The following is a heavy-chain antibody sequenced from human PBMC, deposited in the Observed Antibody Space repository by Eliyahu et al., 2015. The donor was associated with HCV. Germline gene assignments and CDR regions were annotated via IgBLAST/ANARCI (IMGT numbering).Heavy chain of an antibody. Sequence: QVQLVESGGGVVQPGRSXRLSCAASGFPFSNYGMPWVRQAPGKGLGWVAVIWYDGSNEYYTDSVKGRFTISRDNSKNTLYLQMNSLRAEDTAVYYCARDDYGMDVWGQGTTVTVSS. CDR3: ARDDYGMDV. CDR2: IWYDGSNE. V-gene: IGHV3-33*01. J-gene: IGHJ6*02. CDR1: GFPFSNYG.